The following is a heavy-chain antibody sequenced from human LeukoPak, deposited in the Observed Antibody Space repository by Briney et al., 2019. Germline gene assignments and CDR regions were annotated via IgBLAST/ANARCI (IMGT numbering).Heavy chain of an antibody. CDR2: IRGRGGST. CDR3: ARGGYCGGGTCYSGAFDI. V-gene: IGHV3-23*01. Sequence: GGSLRLSCAASGFTFSSYAMSWVRQAPGKGLEWVSVIRGRGGSTDYADSVKGRFTITGDNSKNTLYLQMNSLRAEDTAVYYCARGGYCGGGTCYSGAFDIWGQGTMVTVSS. CDR1: GFTFSSYA. D-gene: IGHD2-15*01. J-gene: IGHJ3*02.